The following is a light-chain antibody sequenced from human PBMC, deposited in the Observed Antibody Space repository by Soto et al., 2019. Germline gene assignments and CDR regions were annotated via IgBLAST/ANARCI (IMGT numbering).Light chain of an antibody. CDR3: QQFSSYPLT. CDR2: GAS. CDR1: QSVSNNY. Sequence: EIVLTQSPGTLSLSPGEIATLSCRASQSVSNNYLAWYQQKPGQAPRLLIYGASNRATGIPDRFSGGGSGTDFTLTISRLEPEDFAVYYCQQFSSYPLTFGGGTKVDIK. J-gene: IGKJ4*01. V-gene: IGKV3-20*01.